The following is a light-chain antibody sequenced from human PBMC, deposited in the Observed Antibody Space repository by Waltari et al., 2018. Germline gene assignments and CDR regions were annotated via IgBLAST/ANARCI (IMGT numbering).Light chain of an antibody. CDR2: KAS. J-gene: IGKJ1*01. Sequence: DIQMTQSPSTLSAFVGDRVTITYRATESVSSWLAWYQQKPGTAPRLLIYKASTLESGVPSRFSGSGSGTEFTLTISSLQPDDVAIYYCQQYSSYSTFGQGTKVDIK. CDR1: ESVSSW. V-gene: IGKV1-5*03. CDR3: QQYSSYST.